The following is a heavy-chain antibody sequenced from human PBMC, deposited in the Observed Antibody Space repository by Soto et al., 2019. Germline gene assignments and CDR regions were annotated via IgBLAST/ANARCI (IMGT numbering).Heavy chain of an antibody. Sequence: LQIPWKGVGCSCASYWIRCVRQMPGKGLEWMGIIYPGDSDTRYSPSFQSQVTISADKSISTAYLQWSSLKASDTAMYYCARTGRTDNKRYYYGMDVWGQGTTLTVSS. J-gene: IGHJ6*01. CDR2: IYPGDSDT. CDR1: GCSCASYW. D-gene: IGHD1-1*01. CDR3: ARTGRTDNKRYYYGMDV. V-gene: IGHV5-51*01.